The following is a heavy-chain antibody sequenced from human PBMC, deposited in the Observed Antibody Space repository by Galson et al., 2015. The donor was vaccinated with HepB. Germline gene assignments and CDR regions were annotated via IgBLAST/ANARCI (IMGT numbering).Heavy chain of an antibody. V-gene: IGHV4-61*02. CDR3: ARVRYDSSGYIPFDY. J-gene: IGHJ4*02. CDR2: IYTSGST. D-gene: IGHD3-22*01. CDR1: DGSISSGSYY. Sequence: TLSLTCTVSDGSISSGSYYWSWIRQPAGKGLEWIGRIYTSGSTNYNPSLKSRVTISVDTSKNQFSLKLSSVTAADTAVYYCARVRYDSSGYIPFDYWGQGTLVTVSP.